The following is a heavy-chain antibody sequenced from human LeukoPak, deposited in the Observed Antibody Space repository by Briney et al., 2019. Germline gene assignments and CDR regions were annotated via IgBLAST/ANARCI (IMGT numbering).Heavy chain of an antibody. J-gene: IGHJ4*02. Sequence: SETLSPTCAVYGGSFSGYYWSWIRQPPGKGLEWIGEINHSGSTNYNPSLKSRVTISVDTSKNQFSLKLSSVTAADTAVYYCARVTFGGVIAGNWGQGTLVTVSS. CDR1: GGSFSGYY. V-gene: IGHV4-34*01. D-gene: IGHD3-16*02. CDR3: ARVTFGGVIAGN. CDR2: INHSGST.